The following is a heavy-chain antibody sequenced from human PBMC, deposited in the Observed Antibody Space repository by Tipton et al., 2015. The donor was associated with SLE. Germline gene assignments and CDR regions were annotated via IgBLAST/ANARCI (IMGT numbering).Heavy chain of an antibody. J-gene: IGHJ6*03. Sequence: QSGAEVKKPGASVKVSCMASGYTFTSYYMHWVRQAPGQGLEWMGIINPSGGSTSYAQKFQGRVTMTRDTSTSTVYMELSSLRSEDTAVYYCARGKYQLPLYYYYYMDVWGKGTTVTVSS. CDR1: GYTFTSYY. CDR3: ARGKYQLPLYYYYYMDV. D-gene: IGHD2-2*01. V-gene: IGHV1-46*01. CDR2: INPSGGST.